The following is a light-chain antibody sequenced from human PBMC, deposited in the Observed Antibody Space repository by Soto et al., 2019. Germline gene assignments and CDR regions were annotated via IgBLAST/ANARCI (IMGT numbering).Light chain of an antibody. CDR3: QQRSSWPIT. J-gene: IGKJ5*01. V-gene: IGKV3-11*01. CDR2: DAS. Sequence: IVLTQSPATLSLSPGERATLSCRASQSVSRNLGWYQQKPGQAPRLLIYDASNRATGIPARFSGSGSGTDFTLTISSLEPEDFAVYYCQQRSSWPITFGQGTRLEIK. CDR1: QSVSRN.